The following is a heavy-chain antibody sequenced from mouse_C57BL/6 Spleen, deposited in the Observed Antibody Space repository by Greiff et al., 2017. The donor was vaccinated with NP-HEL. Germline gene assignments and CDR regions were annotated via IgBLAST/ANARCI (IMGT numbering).Heavy chain of an antibody. Sequence: VQLQQPGAELVKPGASVKMSCKASGYTFTSYWITWVKQRPGQGLEWIGDIYPGSGSTNYNEKFKSKATLTVDTHSSTAYMQLSSLTSEDSAVYYCARSGDPAWFAYWGQGTLVTVSA. J-gene: IGHJ3*01. CDR1: GYTFTSYW. V-gene: IGHV1-55*01. D-gene: IGHD3-1*01. CDR3: ARSGDPAWFAY. CDR2: IYPGSGST.